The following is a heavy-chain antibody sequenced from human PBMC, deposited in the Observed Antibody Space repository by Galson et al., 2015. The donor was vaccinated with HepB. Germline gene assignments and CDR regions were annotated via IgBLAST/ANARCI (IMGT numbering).Heavy chain of an antibody. J-gene: IGHJ5*02. CDR3: ARDYGTTSFGWFDP. D-gene: IGHD1-1*01. CDR2: ITHSGST. CDR1: GGSFSGYY. Sequence: SETLSLTCAVYGGSFSGYYWSWIRQPPGKGLEWIGEITHSGSTNYNPSLKSRVIISVDTSKNQFSLKLSSVTAADTAVYYCARDYGTTSFGWFDPWGQGTLVTVSS. V-gene: IGHV4-34*01.